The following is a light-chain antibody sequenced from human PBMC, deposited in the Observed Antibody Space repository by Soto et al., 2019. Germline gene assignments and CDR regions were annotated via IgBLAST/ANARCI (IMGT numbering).Light chain of an antibody. V-gene: IGKV3-11*01. CDR3: QQRGNWPLT. Sequence: EIVLTQSPATLSLSPGERATLSCRASQSVSNSLAWYQQKPGQAPRLLIYYASNRATDIPARFSGSGSGTDFTLTISSLEPEDFAVYYCQQRGNWPLTFGGGTKVEIK. CDR1: QSVSNS. J-gene: IGKJ4*01. CDR2: YAS.